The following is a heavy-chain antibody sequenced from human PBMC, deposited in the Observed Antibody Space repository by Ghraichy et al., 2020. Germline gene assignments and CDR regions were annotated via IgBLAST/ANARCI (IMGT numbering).Heavy chain of an antibody. Sequence: WGSLRLSCAASGFTVSSNYMSWVRQAPGKGLEWVSVSYSGGSTYYADSVKGRFTISRDNSKNTLYLQMNSLRAEDTAVYYCARGIQLWFTFDYWGQGTLVTVSS. V-gene: IGHV3-53*01. CDR1: GFTVSSNY. D-gene: IGHD5-18*01. CDR3: ARGIQLWFTFDY. CDR2: SYSGGST. J-gene: IGHJ4*02.